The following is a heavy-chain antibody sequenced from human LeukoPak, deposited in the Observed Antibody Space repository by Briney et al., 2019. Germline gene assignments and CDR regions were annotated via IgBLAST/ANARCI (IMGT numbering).Heavy chain of an antibody. CDR2: INHSGST. CDR3: ARGSRNSYYYGMDV. D-gene: IGHD2-2*01. V-gene: IGHV4-34*01. Sequence: KTSETLSLTCAVSGGSFSGYYWSWIRQPPGKGLEWIGEINHSGSTNYNPSLKSRVTISVDTSKNQFSLKLSSVTAADTAVYYCARGSRNSYYYGMDVWGQGTTVTVS. J-gene: IGHJ6*02. CDR1: GGSFSGYY.